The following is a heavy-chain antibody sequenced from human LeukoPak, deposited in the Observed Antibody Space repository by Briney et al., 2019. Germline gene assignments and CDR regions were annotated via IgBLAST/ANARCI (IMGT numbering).Heavy chain of an antibody. CDR2: IDAGNGKT. CDR1: GYTFTSYA. Sequence: GASVTVSCKASGYTFTSYAIRWVRQAPGQRLEWMGWIDAGNGKTKYSQNFQGRVTITRDTSATTAYMDLSSLRSEDTAVYYCARARWTSTTTTYYLDHWGQGTLVTVSS. CDR3: ARARWTSTTTTYYLDH. J-gene: IGHJ4*02. V-gene: IGHV1-3*01. D-gene: IGHD4-17*01.